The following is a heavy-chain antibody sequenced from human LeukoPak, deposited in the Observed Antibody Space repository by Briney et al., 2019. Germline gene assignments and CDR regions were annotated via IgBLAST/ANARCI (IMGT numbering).Heavy chain of an antibody. CDR3: AGYNWKDTYYYYYMDV. CDR2: FSASGNS. D-gene: IGHD1-20*01. V-gene: IGHV4-61*02. J-gene: IGHJ6*03. CDR1: GDSISSDDYY. Sequence: PSQTLSLTCTVSGDSISSDDYYWSWIRQPAGKGLEWIGRFSASGNSNYNPSLKSRLTISVDTSKNQFSLKLTSVTAADTAVYYCAGYNWKDTYYYYYMDVWGKGTTVTVSS.